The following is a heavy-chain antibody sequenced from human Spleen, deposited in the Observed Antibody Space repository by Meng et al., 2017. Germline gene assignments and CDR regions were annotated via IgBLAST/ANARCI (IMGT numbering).Heavy chain of an antibody. CDR3: ARDRQGDGYNYDYQYGMDV. J-gene: IGHJ6*02. D-gene: IGHD5-24*01. V-gene: IGHV4-59*01. CDR2: IDHSGST. Sequence: SETLSLTCTVSGGPISTNYWSWIRQPPGKGLEWIGYIDHSGSTNYNTSLKSLVTMSVDTSKSQFSLKLTSVTAADTAVYYCARDRQGDGYNYDYQYGMDVWGQGTTVTVSS. CDR1: GGPISTNY.